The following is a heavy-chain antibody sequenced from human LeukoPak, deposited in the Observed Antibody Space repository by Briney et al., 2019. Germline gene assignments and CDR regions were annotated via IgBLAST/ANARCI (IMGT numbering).Heavy chain of an antibody. CDR3: ARGGYYDFWSGTSDYYYYGMDA. Sequence: ASVKVSCKASGYTFTSYGISWVRQAPGQGLEWVGWISAYNGNTNYAQKLQGRVTMTTDTSTSTAYMELRSLRSDDTAVYYCARGGYYDFWSGTSDYYYYGMDAWGQGTTVTVSS. V-gene: IGHV1-18*01. J-gene: IGHJ6*02. CDR2: ISAYNGNT. D-gene: IGHD3-3*01. CDR1: GYTFTSYG.